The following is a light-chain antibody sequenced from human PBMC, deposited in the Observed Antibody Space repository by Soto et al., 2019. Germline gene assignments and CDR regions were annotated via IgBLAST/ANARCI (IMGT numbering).Light chain of an antibody. CDR2: DVT. J-gene: IGLJ2*01. V-gene: IGLV2-8*01. CDR3: SSYAGSSNSLV. CDR1: SSDVGGYDY. Sequence: QSALTQPASVSGSPGQSITISCTGTSSDVGGYDYVSWYQRHPGKAPELMIYDVTQRPSGVPDRFSGSKSGNTASLTVSGLQAEDEADYYCSSYAGSSNSLVFGGGTKLTVL.